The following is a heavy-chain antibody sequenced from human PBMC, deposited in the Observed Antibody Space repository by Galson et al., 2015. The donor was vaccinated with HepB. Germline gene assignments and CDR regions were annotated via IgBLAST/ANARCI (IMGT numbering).Heavy chain of an antibody. J-gene: IGHJ4*02. CDR3: ARGWWQLRYYFDY. D-gene: IGHD2-15*01. CDR1: GGSFSGYY. V-gene: IGHV4-34*01. CDR2: INHSGST. Sequence: LSLTCAVYGGSFSGYYWSWIRQPPGKGLEWIGEINHSGSTNYNPSLKSRVTISVDTSKNQFSLKLSSVTAADTAVYYCARGWWQLRYYFDYWGQGTLVTVSS.